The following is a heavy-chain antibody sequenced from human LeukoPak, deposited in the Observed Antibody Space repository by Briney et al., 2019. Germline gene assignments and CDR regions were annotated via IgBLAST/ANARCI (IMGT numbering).Heavy chain of an antibody. D-gene: IGHD5-12*01. V-gene: IGHV3-48*03. CDR1: GFTFSSYE. Sequence: GGSLRLSCAASGFTFSSYEMNWVRQAPGKGLEWVSYISSSGSTIYYADSVKGRFTISRDNAKNTLYLQMNSLRAEDTAVYYCARDRRYSGYGDLDYWGQGTLVTVSS. CDR3: ARDRRYSGYGDLDY. CDR2: ISSSGSTI. J-gene: IGHJ4*02.